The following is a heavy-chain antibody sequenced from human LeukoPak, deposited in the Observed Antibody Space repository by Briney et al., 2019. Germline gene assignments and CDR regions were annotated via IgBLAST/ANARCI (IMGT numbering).Heavy chain of an antibody. Sequence: ASVKVSCKASGYTFTSYDINWVRQATGQGLEWMGWMNPNSGNTGYAQKFQGRVTMTRNTSISTAYMELSSLRSDDTAVYYCARDRGLYCSGGSCYSAGGYWGQGTLVTVSS. CDR1: GYTFTSYD. CDR2: MNPNSGNT. V-gene: IGHV1-8*01. CDR3: ARDRGLYCSGGSCYSAGGY. D-gene: IGHD2-15*01. J-gene: IGHJ4*02.